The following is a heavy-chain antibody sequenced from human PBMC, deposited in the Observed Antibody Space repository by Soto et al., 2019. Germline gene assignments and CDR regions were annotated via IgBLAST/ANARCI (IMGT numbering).Heavy chain of an antibody. J-gene: IGHJ4*02. Sequence: GGSLRLSCSVSGFTFSTYAMHWVRQAPGKGLEYVSSISSNGGSTYYADSVKGRFSISRDNSKNTLYLQMSSLRTDDTAVYYCVKDRYIDYWGQGTLVTVSS. CDR2: ISSNGGST. D-gene: IGHD1-1*01. CDR1: GFTFSTYA. CDR3: VKDRYIDY. V-gene: IGHV3-64D*08.